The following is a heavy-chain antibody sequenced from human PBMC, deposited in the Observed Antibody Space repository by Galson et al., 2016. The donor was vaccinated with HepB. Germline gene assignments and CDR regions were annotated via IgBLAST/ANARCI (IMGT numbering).Heavy chain of an antibody. D-gene: IGHD6-19*01. CDR2: ISSSSSYI. J-gene: IGHJ4*02. V-gene: IGHV3-21*01. CDR1: GFTFSSYS. Sequence: SLRLSCAASGFTFSSYSMNWVRQAPGKGLEWVSSISSSSSYIYYADPLKGRFTISRDNAKNSLYPQMNSLRAEDTAGYYCAIERGSYSSGLYGRQPVEYWGQGTLVTVSS. CDR3: AIERGSYSSGLYGRQPVEY.